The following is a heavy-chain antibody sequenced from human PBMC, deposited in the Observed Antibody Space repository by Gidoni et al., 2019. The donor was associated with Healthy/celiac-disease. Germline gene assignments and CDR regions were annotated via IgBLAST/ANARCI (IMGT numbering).Heavy chain of an antibody. D-gene: IGHD3-22*01. Sequence: QVQLQESGPGLVKPSETLSLTCTVSVGSVSSGSYYWSWIRQPPGKGLEWIGYIYYSGSTNYNPSLKSRVTISVDTSKNQFSLKLSSVTAADTAVYYCASSTRYYYDSSGYYLNYYFDYWGQGTLVTVSS. CDR3: ASSTRYYYDSSGYYLNYYFDY. CDR2: IYYSGST. CDR1: VGSVSSGSYY. J-gene: IGHJ4*02. V-gene: IGHV4-61*01.